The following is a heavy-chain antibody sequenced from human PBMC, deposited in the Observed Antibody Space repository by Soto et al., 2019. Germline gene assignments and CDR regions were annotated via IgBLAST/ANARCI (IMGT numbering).Heavy chain of an antibody. CDR2: FSDSGST. J-gene: IGHJ3*02. CDR1: GGSISRYY. D-gene: IGHD6-19*01. CDR3: AKYDFLAGTHDAFDI. Sequence: SETLSLTCTVSGGSISRYYWSWIRQPPEKGLEWIGYFSDSGSTNYNPPLKSRVTISVDTSKNQFSLKLSSVTAADTAMYYCAKYDFLAGTHDAFDIWGQGTMVTVSS. V-gene: IGHV4-59*08.